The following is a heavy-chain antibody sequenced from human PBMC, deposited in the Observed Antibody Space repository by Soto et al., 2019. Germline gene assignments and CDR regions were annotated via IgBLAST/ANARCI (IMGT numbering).Heavy chain of an antibody. J-gene: IGHJ6*02. V-gene: IGHV3-30*18. D-gene: IGHD5-18*01. CDR2: ISYDGSNK. CDR1: GFTFSSYG. Sequence: PXGSLRLSCAASGFTFSSYGMHWVRQAPGKGLDWVAVISYDGSNKYYADSVKGRFTISRDNSKNTLYLQMNSLRAEDTAVYYCAKGSIPRRGYSYGSSYYYYGMEVWGQGATVTVSS. CDR3: AKGSIPRRGYSYGSSYYYYGMEV.